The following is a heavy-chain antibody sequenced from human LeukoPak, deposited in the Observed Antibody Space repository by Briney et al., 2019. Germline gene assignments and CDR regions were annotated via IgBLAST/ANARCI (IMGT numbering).Heavy chain of an antibody. D-gene: IGHD6-19*01. J-gene: IGHJ4*02. CDR1: GGSFSGYY. CDR3: AREVSSWLSYYFDY. V-gene: IGHV4-34*01. Sequence: SETLSLTCAGYGGSFSGYYWSWIRQPPGKGLEWIGEINHSGSTNYNPSLKSRVTISVDTSKNQFSLKLSSVTAADTAVYYCAREVSSWLSYYFDYWGQGTLVTVSS. CDR2: INHSGST.